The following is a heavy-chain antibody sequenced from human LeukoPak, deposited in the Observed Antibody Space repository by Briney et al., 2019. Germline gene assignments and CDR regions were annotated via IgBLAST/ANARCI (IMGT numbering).Heavy chain of an antibody. Sequence: PGGSLRLSCAASGFTFSDYYMSWIRQAPGKGLEWISYITNGDTSLYYADSVKGRFTVSRDNTRNSLYLQMISLRAGDTAVYYCARRSNGTYSNYGLDVWGQGTTVTVSS. D-gene: IGHD1-1*01. CDR1: GFTFSDYY. V-gene: IGHV3-11*01. J-gene: IGHJ6*02. CDR3: ARRSNGTYSNYGLDV. CDR2: ITNGDTSL.